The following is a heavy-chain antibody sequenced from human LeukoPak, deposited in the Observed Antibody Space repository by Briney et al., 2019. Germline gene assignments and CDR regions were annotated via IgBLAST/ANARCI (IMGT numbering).Heavy chain of an antibody. CDR3: ARAPVAGNPGWYFDL. Sequence: SETLSLTCAVYGGSFSGYYWSWIRQPPGKGLEWIGEINHSGSTNYNPSLKSRVTISVDTSKSQFSLKLSSVTAADTAVYYCARAPVAGNPGWYFDLWGRGTLVTVSS. V-gene: IGHV4-34*01. D-gene: IGHD6-19*01. CDR1: GGSFSGYY. J-gene: IGHJ2*01. CDR2: INHSGST.